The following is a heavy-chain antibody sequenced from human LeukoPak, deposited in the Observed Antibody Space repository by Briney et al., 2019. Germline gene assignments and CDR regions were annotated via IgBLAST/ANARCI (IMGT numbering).Heavy chain of an antibody. CDR3: ARGSVKFPAAIGDAFDI. CDR2: ISAYNGST. V-gene: IGHV1-18*01. D-gene: IGHD2-2*02. Sequence: ASVKVSCKASGYTFTSYGISWVRQAPGQGLEWMGWISAYNGSTNYAQKLQGRVTMTTDTSTSTAYMELRSLRSDDTAVYYCARGSVKFPAAIGDAFDIWGQGTMVTVSS. J-gene: IGHJ3*02. CDR1: GYTFTSYG.